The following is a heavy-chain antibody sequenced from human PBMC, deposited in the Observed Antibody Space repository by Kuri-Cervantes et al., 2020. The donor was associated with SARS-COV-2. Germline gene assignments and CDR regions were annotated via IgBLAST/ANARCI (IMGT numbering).Heavy chain of an antibody. J-gene: IGHJ4*02. D-gene: IGHD3-10*01. CDR1: GFSFRDYA. Sequence: GGTLRLSCVASGFSFRDYAMNWVRQAPGKGLEWISYITSRPTMYYADSVKGRFTVSRDNAKDSVYLQMNNLEVEDTAVYFCATGFTSVWFRPLAYWGQGTLVTVSS. CDR3: ATGFTSVWFRPLAY. V-gene: IGHV3-69-1*01. CDR2: ITSRPTM.